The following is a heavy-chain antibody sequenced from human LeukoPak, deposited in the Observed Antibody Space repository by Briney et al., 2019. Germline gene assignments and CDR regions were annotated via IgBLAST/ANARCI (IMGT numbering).Heavy chain of an antibody. CDR3: ARDRGFMTADY. J-gene: IGHJ4*02. CDR1: GYSISDGNY. D-gene: IGHD3-10*01. Sequence: SETLSLTCTVSGYSISDGNYWAWIRQPPGKGLEWIASISHSGTTYYNPFLKSRVTISIDTSRNQFSLKLNSVTAADTAVYNCARDRGFMTADYWGQGTLLTVSS. V-gene: IGHV4-38-2*02. CDR2: ISHSGTT.